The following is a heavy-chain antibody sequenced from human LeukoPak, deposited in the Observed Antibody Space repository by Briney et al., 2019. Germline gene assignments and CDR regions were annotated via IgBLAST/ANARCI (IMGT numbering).Heavy chain of an antibody. Sequence: SETLSLTCNVSGYSISSGHYWAWIRQPPGKGLEWIGSISYRGDTYYNPSLKSRVTMSVDSSKSQLSLKVRSATAADTAVYFCARSLRDTSSTAGYDSWGQGTLVTVSS. CDR2: ISYRGDT. D-gene: IGHD2-2*01. J-gene: IGHJ4*02. CDR3: ARSLRDTSSTAGYDS. V-gene: IGHV4-38-2*02. CDR1: GYSISSGHY.